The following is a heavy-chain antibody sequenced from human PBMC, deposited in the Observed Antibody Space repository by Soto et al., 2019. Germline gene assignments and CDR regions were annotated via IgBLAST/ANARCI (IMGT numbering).Heavy chain of an antibody. D-gene: IGHD6-13*01. Sequence: EVQLVESGGGLVQPGGSLRLSCVASGFTFSSYEMNWVRQAPGKGLEWVSYISSSGSTIYYADSVKGRFTISRDNAKNSLYLQMNSLRAEDTAVYYCARDAIAAAGGLCEYWGQGTLVTVSS. J-gene: IGHJ4*02. V-gene: IGHV3-48*03. CDR1: GFTFSSYE. CDR2: ISSSGSTI. CDR3: ARDAIAAAGGLCEY.